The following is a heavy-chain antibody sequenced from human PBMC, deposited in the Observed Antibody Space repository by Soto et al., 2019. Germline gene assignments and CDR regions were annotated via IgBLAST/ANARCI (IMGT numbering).Heavy chain of an antibody. CDR3: ARGHIVGASSRSGY. V-gene: IGHV1-8*01. Sequence: QVQLVQSGAEVKKPGASVKVSCKASGYTFTSYDINWVRQATGQGLEWMGWMNPNSGNTGYARKFQGRVTMTRNTSITTAYMELISLRSEDTAVYYCARGHIVGASSRSGYWGQGTLVTVSS. CDR2: MNPNSGNT. CDR1: GYTFTSYD. D-gene: IGHD1-26*01. J-gene: IGHJ4*02.